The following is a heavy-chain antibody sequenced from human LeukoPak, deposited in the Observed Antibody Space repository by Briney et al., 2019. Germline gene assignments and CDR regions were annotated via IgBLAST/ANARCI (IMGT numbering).Heavy chain of an antibody. CDR1: GFTFSSYA. J-gene: IGHJ3*02. D-gene: IGHD6-13*01. CDR2: ISFDSSYK. V-gene: IGHV3-30-3*01. CDR3: AREEAAVRAFDI. Sequence: PGRSLRLSCAASGFTFSSYAMNWVRQAPGKGLEWVTVISFDSSYKYYADSVKGRFTISGDNSKNTLFLQMNSLRAEDTAVYFCAREEAAVRAFDIWGQGTMVTVSS.